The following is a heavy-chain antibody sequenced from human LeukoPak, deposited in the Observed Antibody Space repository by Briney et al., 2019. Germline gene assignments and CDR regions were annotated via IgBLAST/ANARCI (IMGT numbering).Heavy chain of an antibody. J-gene: IGHJ4*02. D-gene: IGHD6-19*01. CDR2: IYYSGST. CDR3: AGVNSSGSEFPN. Sequence: SETLSLTCTVSGGSISSHYWSWIRQPPGKGLEWIGYIYYSGSTNYNPSLKSRVTISVDTSKNQFSLKLSSVTAADTAVYYCAGVNSSGSEFPNWGQGTLVNVSS. V-gene: IGHV4-59*11. CDR1: GGSISSHY.